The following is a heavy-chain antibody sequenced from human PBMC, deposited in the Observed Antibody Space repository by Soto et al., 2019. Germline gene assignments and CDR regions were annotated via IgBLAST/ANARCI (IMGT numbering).Heavy chain of an antibody. D-gene: IGHD1-26*01. J-gene: IGHJ4*02. V-gene: IGHV1-3*01. Sequence: QVQLVQSGAEVKKPGASVKVSCKASGYTFTSYAMHWVRQAPGQRLEWMGWINAGNGNTKYSQKFPGRVTIIRDTSASTAYMELSSLRSEDTAVYYCARGASPLIDYWGQGTLVTVSS. CDR1: GYTFTSYA. CDR3: ARGASPLIDY. CDR2: INAGNGNT.